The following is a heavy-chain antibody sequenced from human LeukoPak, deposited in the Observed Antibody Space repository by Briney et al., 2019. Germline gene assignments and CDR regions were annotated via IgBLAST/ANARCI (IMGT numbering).Heavy chain of an antibody. Sequence: ASVKASCKASGYTFTSYGISWVRQAPGQGLEWMGWISAYNGNTNYAQKLQGRVTMTTDTSTGTAYMELRSLRSDDTAVYYCARDTAMASFDYWGQGTLVTVSS. CDR2: ISAYNGNT. D-gene: IGHD5-18*01. J-gene: IGHJ4*02. V-gene: IGHV1-18*01. CDR3: ARDTAMASFDY. CDR1: GYTFTSYG.